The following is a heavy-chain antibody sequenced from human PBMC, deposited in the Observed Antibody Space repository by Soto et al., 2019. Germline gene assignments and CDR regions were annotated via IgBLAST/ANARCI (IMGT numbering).Heavy chain of an antibody. Sequence: GGSLRLSCAASGFTFSSYSMNWVRQAPGKGLEWVSYISSSSSTIYYADSVKGRFTISRDNAKNSLYLKMNSLRAEDTAGYYCARDLGYCSGGSCYGKPFDYWGQGTLVTVSS. J-gene: IGHJ4*02. CDR1: GFTFSSYS. CDR3: ARDLGYCSGGSCYGKPFDY. CDR2: ISSSSSTI. D-gene: IGHD2-15*01. V-gene: IGHV3-48*01.